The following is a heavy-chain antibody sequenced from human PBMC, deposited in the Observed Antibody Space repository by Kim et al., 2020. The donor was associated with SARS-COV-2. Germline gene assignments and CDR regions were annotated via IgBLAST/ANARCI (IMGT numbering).Heavy chain of an antibody. Sequence: GGSLRLSCAASGFTFSRSWMHWVRQTPGKGLVWVSRMNPDGSSTIYADSVKGRFTISRDNAKNTLYLQMNSLRAEDTAVYYCARDQTAAGPTTFDYWGQGTRVTVST. J-gene: IGHJ4*02. CDR2: MNPDGSST. D-gene: IGHD6-13*01. CDR3: ARDQTAAGPTTFDY. V-gene: IGHV3-74*01. CDR1: GFTFSRSW.